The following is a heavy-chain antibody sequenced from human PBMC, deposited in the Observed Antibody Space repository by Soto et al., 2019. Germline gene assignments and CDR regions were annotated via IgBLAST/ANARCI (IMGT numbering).Heavy chain of an antibody. CDR2: IYYSGST. V-gene: IGHV4-39*01. J-gene: IGHJ3*01. D-gene: IGHD2-15*01. Sequence: QLHLQESGPGLVKPSATLALTCTVSGGSITSRDSYWAWVRQPPGKGLEWLGTIYYSGSTYYNPSLRSRVSLSIDTSASQFSLRLSSVTAADTPLSYSTRRLSDLTGGSCYFLAAAFDVWGQGTSVTVSS. CDR3: TRRLSDLTGGSCYFLAAAFDV. CDR1: GGSITSRDSY.